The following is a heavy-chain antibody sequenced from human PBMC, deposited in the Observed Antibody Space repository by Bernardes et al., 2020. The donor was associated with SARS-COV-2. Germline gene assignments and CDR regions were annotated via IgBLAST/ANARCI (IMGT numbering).Heavy chain of an antibody. CDR2: IFGIGGGT. CDR1: GFSFSDYA. J-gene: IGHJ4*02. V-gene: IGHV3-23*01. Sequence: GGSLRLSCAASGFSFSDYAMSWVRQVPGKGLEWVSGIFGIGGGTYSADSVKGRFTISRDISKNTLFLHMHRLRAEDTAVYFCAKDYPEKAGGSGEDSFFDYWGQGTLVTVSS. CDR3: AKDYPEKAGGSGEDSFFDY. D-gene: IGHD3-10*01.